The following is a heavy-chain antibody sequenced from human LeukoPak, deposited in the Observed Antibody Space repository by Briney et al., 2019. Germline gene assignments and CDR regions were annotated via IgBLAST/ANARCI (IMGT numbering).Heavy chain of an antibody. CDR1: GYTFTGYY. CDR3: AREDYYDSSRDAFDI. Sequence: ASVKVSCKASGYTFTGYYMHRVRQAPGQGLEWMGWINPNSGGTNYAQKFQGRVTMTRDTSISTAYMELSRLRSDDTAVYYCAREDYYDSSRDAFDIWGQGTMVTVSS. J-gene: IGHJ3*02. V-gene: IGHV1-2*02. D-gene: IGHD3-22*01. CDR2: INPNSGGT.